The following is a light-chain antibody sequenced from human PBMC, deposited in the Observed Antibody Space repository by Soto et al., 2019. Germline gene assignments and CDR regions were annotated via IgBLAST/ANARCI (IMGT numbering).Light chain of an antibody. CDR2: GAS. CDR1: QSVSSSY. J-gene: IGKJ1*01. V-gene: IGKV3-20*01. CDR3: QKFGSSSLT. Sequence: ESVLTQSPGTLSLSPGEKATLSCRASQSVSSSYLAWYQQKPGQAPRLLIYGASSRATGIPDRFSGSGSGTDFTLPVSSLEPEDFAVYYCQKFGSSSLTFGQGTKVEIK.